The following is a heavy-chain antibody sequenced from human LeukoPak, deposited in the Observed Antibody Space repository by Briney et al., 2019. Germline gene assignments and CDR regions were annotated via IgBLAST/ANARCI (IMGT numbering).Heavy chain of an antibody. CDR1: GGSLSSDTYY. Sequence: SETLSLTCTVSGGSLSSDTYYWSWIRQHPGKGLEWIGCIHCSGSTYYKPSLKSRLTISVDTSKNQFSLKLSSVTAADTAIYYCAAFLGDGSIDYWGQGTLVTVSS. J-gene: IGHJ4*02. CDR2: IHCSGST. CDR3: AAFLGDGSIDY. D-gene: IGHD3-3*01. V-gene: IGHV4-31*03.